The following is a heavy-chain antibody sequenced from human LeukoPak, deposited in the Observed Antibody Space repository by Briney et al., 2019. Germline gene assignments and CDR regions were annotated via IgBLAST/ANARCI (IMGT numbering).Heavy chain of an antibody. CDR1: GYTFTSYD. V-gene: IGHV1-8*03. D-gene: IGHD3-16*01. CDR3: ARGAGNWGSYYFDY. CDR2: MNPNSGNT. Sequence: ASVKVSCKASGYTFTSYDINWVRQATGQGLEWMGWMNPNSGNTGYAQKFQGRVTITRNTSISTAYMELSSLRSGDTAVYYCARGAGNWGSYYFDYWGQGTLVTVSS. J-gene: IGHJ4*02.